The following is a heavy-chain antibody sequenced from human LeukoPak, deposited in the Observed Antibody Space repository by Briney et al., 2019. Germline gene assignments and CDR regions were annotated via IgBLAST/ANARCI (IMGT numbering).Heavy chain of an antibody. V-gene: IGHV1-8*01. CDR1: GYTFTSYD. Sequence: ASVKVSCTASGYTFTSYDINWVRQATGQGLAWMGWMNPNSGNTGYAQKFQGRVTMTRNTSISTAYMELSSLRSEDTAVYYCVTVDTAMPDVDYWGQGTLVTVSS. D-gene: IGHD5-18*01. CDR2: MNPNSGNT. J-gene: IGHJ4*02. CDR3: VTVDTAMPDVDY.